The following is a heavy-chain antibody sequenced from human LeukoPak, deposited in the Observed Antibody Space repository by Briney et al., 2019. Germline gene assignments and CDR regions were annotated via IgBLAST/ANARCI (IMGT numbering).Heavy chain of an antibody. CDR3: ARTPMTTGSDRRDY. CDR1: GFTFSSYS. Sequence: GGSLRLSCAASGFTFSSYSMNWVRQAPGKGLEWVSSISSSSRYIYYADSVKGRFTISRDNAKNSLYLQMNSLRAEDTAVYYCARTPMTTGSDRRDYWGQGTLVTVSS. CDR2: ISSSSRYI. J-gene: IGHJ4*02. V-gene: IGHV3-21*01. D-gene: IGHD4-17*01.